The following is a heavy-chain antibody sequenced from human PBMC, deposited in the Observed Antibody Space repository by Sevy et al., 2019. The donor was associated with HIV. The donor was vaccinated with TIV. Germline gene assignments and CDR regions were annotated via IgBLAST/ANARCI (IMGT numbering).Heavy chain of an antibody. CDR1: GYTFTGYY. CDR2: INPSSGGT. D-gene: IGHD3-16*01. J-gene: IGHJ4*02. CDR3: VRQLGGRWYSFDY. V-gene: IGHV1-2*02. Sequence: ASVKVSCKASGYTFTGYYMHWVRQAPGQGLEWMGWINPSSGGTKFQGRVTMTRDTSISTAYMELSSLTSDDTAMYYCVRQLGGRWYSFDYWGQGTLVTVSS.